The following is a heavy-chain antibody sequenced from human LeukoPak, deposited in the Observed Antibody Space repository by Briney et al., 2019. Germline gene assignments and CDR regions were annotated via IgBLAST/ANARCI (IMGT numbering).Heavy chain of an antibody. D-gene: IGHD6-25*01. CDR3: ERVDRTCGSYYYYYSMDV. J-gene: IGHJ6*03. Sequence: SETVSLTCTVSGGSIGSYYRSWIRQPAGEGRGWIGYIYYSESTNYNPSLKSRVTTSVDTSKNQFPLKLSSVTAAATAVYYCERVDRTCGSYYYYYSMDVWGKGTTVTISS. CDR2: IYYSEST. V-gene: IGHV4-59*01. CDR1: GGSIGSYY.